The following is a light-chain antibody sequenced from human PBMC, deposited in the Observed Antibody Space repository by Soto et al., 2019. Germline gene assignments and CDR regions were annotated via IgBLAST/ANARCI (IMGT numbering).Light chain of an antibody. Sequence: EIVLTQSPGTLSLSPGERATFSCRASQSVSSSYLAWYQQKPGQAPRLLINGASSRATGIPDRFSGSGSGTDFTLTISRLESEDFGVYYCQQYGSSPPTFGPGTKVDIK. V-gene: IGKV3-20*01. CDR3: QQYGSSPPT. J-gene: IGKJ3*01. CDR2: GAS. CDR1: QSVSSSY.